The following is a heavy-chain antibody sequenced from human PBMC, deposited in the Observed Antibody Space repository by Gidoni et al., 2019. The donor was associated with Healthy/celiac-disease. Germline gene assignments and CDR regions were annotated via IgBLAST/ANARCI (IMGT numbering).Heavy chain of an antibody. Sequence: QVQLVQSGAEVKKPGASVKVSCKASGNTFTSYDINWVRQTTGQGLEWMGWMNPNSGNTGYAQKFQGRVTMTRNTSISTAYMELSSLRSEDTAVYYCARIHTMIGGMDVWGQGTTVTVSS. CDR3: ARIHTMIGGMDV. CDR1: GNTFTSYD. J-gene: IGHJ6*02. V-gene: IGHV1-8*01. D-gene: IGHD3-10*02. CDR2: MNPNSGNT.